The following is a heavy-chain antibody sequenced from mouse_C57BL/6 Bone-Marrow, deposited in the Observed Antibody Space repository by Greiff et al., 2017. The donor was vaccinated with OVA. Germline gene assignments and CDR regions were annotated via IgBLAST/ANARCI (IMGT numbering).Heavy chain of an antibody. CDR1: GFTFSSYG. J-gene: IGHJ1*03. D-gene: IGHD3-2*02. CDR3: ARRGWDWYFDV. V-gene: IGHV5-6*01. CDR2: ISSGGSYT. Sequence: EVQLVESGGDLVKPGGSLKLSCAASGFTFSSYGMSWVRQTPDKRLEWVATISSGGSYTYYPDSVKGRFTISRDNAKNTLYLQMSSLKSEDTAMYYWARRGWDWYFDVWGTGTTVTVSS.